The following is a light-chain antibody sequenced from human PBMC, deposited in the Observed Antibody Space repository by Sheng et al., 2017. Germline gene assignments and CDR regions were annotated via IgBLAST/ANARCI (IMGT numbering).Light chain of an antibody. CDR1: QSVDSK. CDR2: GTS. V-gene: IGKV3-15*01. Sequence: EIVMTQSPATLSVSPGERVTLSCRASQSVDSKLAWYQQKPGQAPRLLIYGTSTRATGVPARFSGSGSGTEFTLTISSLQSEDFATYYCQQYYSYPRTFGQGTKVEIK. CDR3: QQYYSYPRT. J-gene: IGKJ1*01.